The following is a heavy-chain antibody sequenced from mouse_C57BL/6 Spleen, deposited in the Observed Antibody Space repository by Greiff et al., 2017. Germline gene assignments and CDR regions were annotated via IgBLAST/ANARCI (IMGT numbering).Heavy chain of an antibody. D-gene: IGHD2-1*01. CDR3: ARGGNSPWFAY. J-gene: IGHJ3*01. CDR2: IDPENGDT. Sequence: EVKLQESGAELVRPGASVKLSCTASGFNIKDDYMHWVKQRPEQGLEWIGWIDPENGDTEYASKFQGKATITADTSSNTAYLQLSSLTSEDTAVYYCARGGNSPWFAYWGQGTLVTVSA. CDR1: GFNIKDDY. V-gene: IGHV14-4*01.